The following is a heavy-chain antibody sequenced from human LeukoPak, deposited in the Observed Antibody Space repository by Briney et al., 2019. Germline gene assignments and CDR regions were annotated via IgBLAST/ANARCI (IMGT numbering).Heavy chain of an antibody. J-gene: IGHJ4*02. D-gene: IGHD3-22*01. V-gene: IGHV3-23*01. CDR2: ISGSGGST. CDR1: GFTFSSYA. Sequence: GGSLRLSCAASGFTFSSYAMSWVRQAPGKGLEWVSPISGSGGSTYYADSVKGRFTISRDNSKNTLYLQMNSLRAEDTAVYYCAKGRGYYSDSSGSYYFDYWGQGTLVTVSS. CDR3: AKGRGYYSDSSGSYYFDY.